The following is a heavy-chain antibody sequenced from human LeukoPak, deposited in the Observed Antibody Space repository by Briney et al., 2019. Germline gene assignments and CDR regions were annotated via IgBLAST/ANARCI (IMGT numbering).Heavy chain of an antibody. Sequence: SETLSLTCTVSGGSISSSSYYWGWIRQPPGKGLEWIGSIYYSGSTYYNPSLKSRVTISVDTSKNQFSLKLSSVTAADTAVYYCAREGLTMIVVVQEGEAFDIWGQGTMVTVSS. J-gene: IGHJ3*02. CDR2: IYYSGST. CDR3: AREGLTMIVVVQEGEAFDI. D-gene: IGHD3-22*01. CDR1: GGSISSSSYY. V-gene: IGHV4-39*02.